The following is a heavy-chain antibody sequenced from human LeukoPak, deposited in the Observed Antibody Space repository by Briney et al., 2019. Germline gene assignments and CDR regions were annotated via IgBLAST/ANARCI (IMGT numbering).Heavy chain of an antibody. D-gene: IGHD6-19*01. V-gene: IGHV3-66*01. CDR2: IYSGGST. Sequence: GSLRLSCAASGFTFSSYAMSWVRQAPGKGLEWVSVIYSGGSTYYADSVKGRFTISRDNSKNTLYLQMNSLRVEDTAVYYCARAGSSGWYHFDYWGQGTLVTVSS. J-gene: IGHJ4*02. CDR3: ARAGSSGWYHFDY. CDR1: GFTFSSYA.